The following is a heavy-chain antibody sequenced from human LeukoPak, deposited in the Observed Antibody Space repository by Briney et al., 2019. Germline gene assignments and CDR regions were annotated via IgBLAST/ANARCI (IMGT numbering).Heavy chain of an antibody. J-gene: IGHJ4*02. Sequence: QTGGSLRLSCAASGFSLGSNWINWVRQAPGRGLEWVANINEDGSETYFVDSVKGRFTMSRDNAKNSLYLQMDSLRAEDTAVYYCARDQPVVVYCGGDCYSDYWGQGTLVTVSS. CDR2: INEDGSET. V-gene: IGHV3-7*01. CDR3: ARDQPVVVYCGGDCYSDY. CDR1: GFSLGSNW. D-gene: IGHD2-21*02.